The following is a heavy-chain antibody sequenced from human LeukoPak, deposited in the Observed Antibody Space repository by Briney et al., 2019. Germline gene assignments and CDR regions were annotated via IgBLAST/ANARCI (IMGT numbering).Heavy chain of an antibody. J-gene: IGHJ6*02. V-gene: IGHV1-2*02. Sequence: ASVKVSCKASGYTFTDYYMHWVRQAPGQGLEWMGWINPNSGGTNYAQKFQGRVTVTRDTSNTTAHIELSRLRSDDTAVYYCAREEYCSGGRCYYYYYGMDVWGQGTTVTASS. CDR1: GYTFTDYY. CDR3: AREEYCSGGRCYYYYYGMDV. D-gene: IGHD2-15*01. CDR2: INPNSGGT.